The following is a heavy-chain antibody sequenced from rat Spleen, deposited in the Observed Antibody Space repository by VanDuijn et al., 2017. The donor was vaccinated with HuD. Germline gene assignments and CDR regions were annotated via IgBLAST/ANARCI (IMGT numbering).Heavy chain of an antibody. V-gene: IGHV5-7*01. D-gene: IGHD1-4*01. CDR1: GFTFSNYD. CDR3: ARQRPGYKAYYFDY. Sequence: EVQLVESGGGLVQPGRSMKLSCAASGFTFSNYDMAWVRQAPKKGLEWVATISYDGSSTNYRDSVKGRFTISRDNAKSTLYLQMDSLRSEDTATYYCARQRPGYKAYYFDYWGQGVMVTVSS. J-gene: IGHJ2*01. CDR2: ISYDGSST.